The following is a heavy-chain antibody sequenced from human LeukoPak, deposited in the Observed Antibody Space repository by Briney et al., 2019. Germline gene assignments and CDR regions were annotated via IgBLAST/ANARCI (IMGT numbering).Heavy chain of an antibody. V-gene: IGHV4-59*08. CDR2: IYDSGYT. J-gene: IGHJ4*02. CDR1: GASIRTYH. Sequence: PSETLSLTCTVSGASIRTYHWSRFRQSPGKGLEWTASIYDSGYTNYSPSLKSRTTISVDTSNNQFSLRLTSVTAADTAVYYCARLNKAGGSHRDFDCWGQGTLVTVSS. CDR3: ARLNKAGGSHRDFDC. D-gene: IGHD4-23*01.